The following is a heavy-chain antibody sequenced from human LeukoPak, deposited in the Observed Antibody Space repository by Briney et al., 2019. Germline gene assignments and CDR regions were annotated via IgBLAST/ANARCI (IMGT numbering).Heavy chain of an antibody. V-gene: IGHV1-2*06. D-gene: IGHD3-16*01. Sequence: ASVKVSCKSSGYTFTGYYIHWVRQARGQGLEWMGRINPNSGGTNYAQKFRGSVTINRHTPISTAYMELSSLRSEDRAVYYCARKHAACWGYYYYMDVWGKGTTVTVSS. J-gene: IGHJ6*03. CDR1: GYTFTGYY. CDR2: INPNSGGT. CDR3: ARKHAACWGYYYYMDV.